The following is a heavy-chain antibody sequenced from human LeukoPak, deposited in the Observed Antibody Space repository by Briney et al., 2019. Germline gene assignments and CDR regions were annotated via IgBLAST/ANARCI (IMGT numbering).Heavy chain of an antibody. D-gene: IGHD6-6*01. V-gene: IGHV5-51*01. CDR2: IYPGDSDT. CDR3: ARLRVAARNNWFDP. Sequence: ASVKVSCKGSGYSFTSYWIGWVRQVPGKGLEWMGIIYPGDSDTRYSPSFQGQVTISADKSISTAYLQWSSLKASDTAMYYCARLRVAARNNWFDPWGQGTLVTVSS. J-gene: IGHJ5*02. CDR1: GYSFTSYW.